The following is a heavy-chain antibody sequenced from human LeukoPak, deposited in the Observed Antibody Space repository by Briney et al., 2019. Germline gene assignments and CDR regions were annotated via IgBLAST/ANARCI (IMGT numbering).Heavy chain of an antibody. V-gene: IGHV7-4-1*02. CDR2: INTNTGNP. Sequence: ASVKVSCKASGYTFTSYAMNWVRQAPGQGLEWMGWINTNTGNPTYAQGFTGRFVFSLDTSVSTAYLQISSLKAEDTAVYYCARRAAVAGPYYYYYGMDVWGQGTTVTVSS. CDR3: ARRAAVAGPYYYYYGMDV. CDR1: GYTFTSYA. J-gene: IGHJ6*02. D-gene: IGHD6-19*01.